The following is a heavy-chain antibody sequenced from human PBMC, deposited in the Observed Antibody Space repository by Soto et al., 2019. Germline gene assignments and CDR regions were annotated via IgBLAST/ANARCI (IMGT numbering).Heavy chain of an antibody. V-gene: IGHV4-4*02. CDR1: SGSISSDNW. CDR2: IHHTGRT. J-gene: IGHJ3*02. CDR3: TSTTRAFCSPDI. D-gene: IGHD3-3*01. Sequence: QVQLQESGPGLVKPSGTLSLTCAVSSGSISSDNWWSGVRQPPGKGLEWIGEIHHTGRTNSNPSLTSRVTVLVDKSKNQFSLELTSVTAADTALYYCTSTTRAFCSPDIWGQGTMVTVSS.